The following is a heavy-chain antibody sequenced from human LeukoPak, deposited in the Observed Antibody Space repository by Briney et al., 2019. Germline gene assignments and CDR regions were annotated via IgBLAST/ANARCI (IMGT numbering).Heavy chain of an antibody. CDR3: ARGGDYYDSSGYPFDY. V-gene: IGHV4-30-2*01. CDR2: IYHSGST. CDR1: GASISTGYYY. J-gene: IGHJ4*02. D-gene: IGHD3-22*01. Sequence: SETLSLTYTVSGASISTGYYYWTWIRQPPGKGLEWIGYIYHSGSTYYNPSLKSRVTISVDRSKNQFSLKPSSVTAADTAVYYCARGGDYYDSSGYPFDYWGQGTLVTVSS.